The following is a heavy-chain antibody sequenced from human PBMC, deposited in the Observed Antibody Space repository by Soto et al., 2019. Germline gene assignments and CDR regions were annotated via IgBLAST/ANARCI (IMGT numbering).Heavy chain of an antibody. J-gene: IGHJ4*02. CDR1: GGSISSSNW. V-gene: IGHV4-4*02. Sequence: SETLSLTCAVSGGSISSSNWWSWVRQPPGKGLEWIGEIYHSGSTNYNPSLKSRVTISVDKSKNQFSLQLNSVTPEDTAVYYCVRFGEGLFDYWGQGTLVTVSS. CDR2: IYHSGST. CDR3: VRFGEGLFDY. D-gene: IGHD3-10*01.